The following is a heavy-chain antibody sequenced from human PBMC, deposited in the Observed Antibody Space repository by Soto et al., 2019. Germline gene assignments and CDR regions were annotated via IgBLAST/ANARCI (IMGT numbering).Heavy chain of an antibody. Sequence: TGESLKISCKGSGYSFTSYWIGWVRQMPGKGLEWMGIIYPGDSDTRYSPSFQGQVTISADKSISTAYLQWSSLKASDTAMYYCARLWFGELSYAADYYGMDVWGQGTTVTVSS. J-gene: IGHJ6*02. V-gene: IGHV5-51*01. CDR1: GYSFTSYW. CDR2: IYPGDSDT. CDR3: ARLWFGELSYAADYYGMDV. D-gene: IGHD3-10*01.